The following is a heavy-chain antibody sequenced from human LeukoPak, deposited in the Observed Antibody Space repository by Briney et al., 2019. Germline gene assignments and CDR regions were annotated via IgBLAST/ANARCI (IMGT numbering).Heavy chain of an antibody. V-gene: IGHV4-4*02. Sequence: PSETLSLTCAVSGGSISSSNWWSWVRQPPGKGLEWIGEIYHSGSTNYNPSLKSRVTISVDKSKNQFSLKLSSVTAADTAVYYCARADGDYYDSSGPYYFDYWGQGTLVSVSS. CDR2: IYHSGST. D-gene: IGHD3-22*01. CDR3: ARADGDYYDSSGPYYFDY. J-gene: IGHJ4*02. CDR1: GGSISSSNW.